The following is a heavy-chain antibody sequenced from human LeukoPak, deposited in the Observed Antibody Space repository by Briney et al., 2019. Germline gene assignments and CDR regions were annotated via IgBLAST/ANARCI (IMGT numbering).Heavy chain of an antibody. CDR3: AKRGVVIRVILVGFHKEANYFDS. CDR1: GFTFSNYA. D-gene: IGHD3-22*01. Sequence: PGGSLRLSCAASGFTFSNYAMSWVRQAPGKGLEWVSAISGSGGSTNYADSVKGRFTISRDSPKNTLYLQMNSLRAEDTAVYFCAKRGVVIRVILVGFHKEANYFDSWGQGALVTVSS. J-gene: IGHJ4*02. CDR2: ISGSGGST. V-gene: IGHV3-23*01.